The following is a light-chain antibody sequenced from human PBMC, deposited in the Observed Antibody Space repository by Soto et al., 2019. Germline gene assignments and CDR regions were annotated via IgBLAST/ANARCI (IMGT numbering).Light chain of an antibody. CDR2: GAS. CDR1: PGVSNY. Sequence: DIPVTQSPSSLSASVGDTVTITFRAGPGVSNYLAWYQQKPGNVPKLLIYGASTLQSGVPSRFSGSGSAPDFTLTISSLQPEDVATYYCQKYNSAPWTFGPGTKVEIK. CDR3: QKYNSAPWT. V-gene: IGKV1-27*01. J-gene: IGKJ1*01.